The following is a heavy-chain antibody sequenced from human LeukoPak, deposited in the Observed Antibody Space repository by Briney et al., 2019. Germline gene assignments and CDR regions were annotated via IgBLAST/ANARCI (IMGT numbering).Heavy chain of an antibody. CDR1: GFTFNSYA. D-gene: IGHD5-18*01. J-gene: IGHJ4*02. Sequence: GGSLRLSCSASGFTFNSYAMHWVRQAPGKGLEYVSAISTDGTTTYYADSVKGRFTISRDNSKNTLYLQMNSVRAEDTAVYYCAREVVGHVDTAMVLDYWGQGTLVTVSS. V-gene: IGHV3-64*04. CDR3: AREVVGHVDTAMVLDY. CDR2: ISTDGTTT.